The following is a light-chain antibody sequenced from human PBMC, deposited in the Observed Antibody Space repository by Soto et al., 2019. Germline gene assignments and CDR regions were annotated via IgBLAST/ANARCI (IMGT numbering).Light chain of an antibody. CDR3: SSYTSSSTRV. V-gene: IGLV2-14*03. CDR2: DVT. CDR1: SSDVGAYNY. Sequence: QSALTQPASVSGSPGQSITISCTGTSSDVGAYNYVSWYQQHPGKAPKLMIYDVTNRPSGVSNRFSGSKSANTASLTISGLQAEDQADYYCSSYTSSSTRVFGGGTKLPVL. J-gene: IGLJ2*01.